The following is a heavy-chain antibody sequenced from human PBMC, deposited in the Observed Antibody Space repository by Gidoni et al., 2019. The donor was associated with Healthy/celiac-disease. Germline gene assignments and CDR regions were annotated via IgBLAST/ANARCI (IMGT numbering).Heavy chain of an antibody. V-gene: IGHV4-4*02. Sequence: QVQLQESGPGLVKPSGTLSLTCAVSGGSISSSNWWSWVRQPPGKGLEWIGEIYHGGSTNYNPSLKSRVTISVDKSKNQFSLKLSSVTAADTAVYYCARVCRGGSCYYYYYMDVWGKGTTVTVSS. CDR1: GGSISSSNW. J-gene: IGHJ6*03. CDR3: ARVCRGGSCYYYYYMDV. D-gene: IGHD2-15*01. CDR2: IYHGGST.